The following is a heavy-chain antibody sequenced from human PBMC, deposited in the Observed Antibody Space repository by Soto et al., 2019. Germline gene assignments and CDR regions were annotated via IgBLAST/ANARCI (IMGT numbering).Heavy chain of an antibody. CDR1: GGTFSTYS. Sequence: QVQLVQSGAEVKKPGSSVKVSCKDSGGTFSTYSMFWVRQAPGQGLEWMGRIIPMLGIANHAQRFQERVTITADKSKATAHMELSSLRSEDTALYYCTIGSWSGEVFDIWGQGTMVTVSS. CDR3: TIGSWSGEVFDI. D-gene: IGHD2-21*01. J-gene: IGHJ3*02. V-gene: IGHV1-69*02. CDR2: IIPMLGIA.